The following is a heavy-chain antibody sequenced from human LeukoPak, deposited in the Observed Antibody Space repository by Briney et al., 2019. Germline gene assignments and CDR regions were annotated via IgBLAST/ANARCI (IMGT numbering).Heavy chain of an antibody. CDR1: GYTFTGYY. CDR3: ARVRRYCNSTSCTGYNWFDP. D-gene: IGHD2-2*01. J-gene: IGHJ5*02. V-gene: IGHV1-2*02. CDR2: INPNSGGT. Sequence: ASVKVSCKASGYTFTGYYMHWVRQAPGQGLEWMGWINPNSGGTNYAQKFQGRVTMTRDTSISTAYMELSRLRSDDTAVYYCARVRRYCNSTSCTGYNWFDPWGQGTLVTVSS.